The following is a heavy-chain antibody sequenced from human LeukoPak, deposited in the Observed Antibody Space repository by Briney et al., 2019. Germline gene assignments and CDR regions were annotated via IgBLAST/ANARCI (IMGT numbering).Heavy chain of an antibody. CDR1: GGSISSYY. J-gene: IGHJ5*02. CDR2: IYTSGST. CDR3: ARARYCSGGSCYSGKYNWFDP. Sequence: PSETLSLTCTVSGGSISSYYCSWIRQPAGKGLEWIGRIYTSGSTNYNPSLKSRVTMSVDTSKNQFSLKLSSVTAADTAVYYCARARYCSGGSCYSGKYNWFDPWGQGTLVTVSS. V-gene: IGHV4-4*07. D-gene: IGHD2-15*01.